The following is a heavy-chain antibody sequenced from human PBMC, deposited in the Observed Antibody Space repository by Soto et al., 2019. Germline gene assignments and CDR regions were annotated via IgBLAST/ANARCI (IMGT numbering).Heavy chain of an antibody. CDR2: ISYDGSNK. D-gene: IGHD6-19*01. CDR1: GFTFSSYG. V-gene: IGHV3-30*18. CDR3: AKDLRYSSGWYDY. J-gene: IGHJ4*02. Sequence: QVQLVESGGGVVQPGRSLRLSCAASGFTFSSYGMHWVRQAPGKGLEWVAVISYDGSNKYYADSVKGRFTISRDNSKNTLYLQMNSLRAEDTAVYYCAKDLRYSSGWYDYWGQGTLVTVSS.